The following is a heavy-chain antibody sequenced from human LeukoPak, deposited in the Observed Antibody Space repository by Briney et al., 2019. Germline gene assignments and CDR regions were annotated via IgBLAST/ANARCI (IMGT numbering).Heavy chain of an antibody. V-gene: IGHV3-7*01. Sequence: GGSLRLSCEASGFTFSSYWMSWVRQAPGKGLEWVANIKTDGSEKYYVDSVKGRFTISRDNAKNTLYLQMNSLRAEDTAVYYCARVSMAPYWGQGTLVTVSS. D-gene: IGHD5-24*01. CDR1: GFTFSSYW. CDR2: IKTDGSEK. CDR3: ARVSMAPY. J-gene: IGHJ4*02.